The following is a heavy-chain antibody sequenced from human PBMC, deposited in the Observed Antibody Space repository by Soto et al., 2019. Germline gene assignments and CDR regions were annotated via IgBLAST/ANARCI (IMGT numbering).Heavy chain of an antibody. V-gene: IGHV3-9*01. CDR3: AKDIYKDYYDSSGYYDY. CDR1: GFTFDDYA. Sequence: GGSLRLSCAASGFTFDDYAMHWVRQAPGKGLEWVSGISWNSGSIGYADSVKGRFTISRDNAKNSLYLQMNSLSAEDTALYYCAKDIYKDYYDSSGYYDYWGQGTLVTVSS. J-gene: IGHJ4*02. CDR2: ISWNSGSI. D-gene: IGHD3-22*01.